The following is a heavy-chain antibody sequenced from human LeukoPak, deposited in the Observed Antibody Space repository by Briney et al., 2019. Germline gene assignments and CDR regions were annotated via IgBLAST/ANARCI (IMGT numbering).Heavy chain of an antibody. J-gene: IGHJ6*03. CDR1: GGSISSYY. V-gene: IGHV4-59*01. D-gene: IGHD2-2*01. CDR2: IYYSGST. CDR3: AREDIVVVPAARPYYYYYMDV. Sequence: SETLSLTCTVSGGSISSYYWSWIRQPPGKGLEWIGYIYYSGSTNYNPSLKSRVTISVDTSKNQFSLKLSSVTAADTAVYYCAREDIVVVPAARPYYYYYMDVWGKGTTVTVSS.